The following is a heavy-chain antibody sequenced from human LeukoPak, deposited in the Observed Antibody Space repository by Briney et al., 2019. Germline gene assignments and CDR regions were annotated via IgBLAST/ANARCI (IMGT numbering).Heavy chain of an antibody. D-gene: IGHD3-22*01. CDR1: GYTFTGYY. V-gene: IGHV1-2*06. Sequence: GASVKVSCKASGYTFTGYYIHWVRQAPGQGLEWMGRINPSSGDTNYAQKFQGRVTMTRDTSISTAYMELSSLRSDDTAVYYCARDPPPHSSSYWGSYSYYYIDVWGKGTTVTVSS. CDR2: INPSSGDT. J-gene: IGHJ6*03. CDR3: ARDPPPHSSSYWGSYSYYYIDV.